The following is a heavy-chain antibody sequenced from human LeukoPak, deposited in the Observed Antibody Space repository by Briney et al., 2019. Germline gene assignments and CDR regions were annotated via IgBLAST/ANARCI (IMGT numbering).Heavy chain of an antibody. V-gene: IGHV3-23*01. CDR1: RFTFSSYA. CDR2: ISGRGDST. D-gene: IGHD6-13*01. Sequence: GGSLRLSCAASRFTFSSYAMSWVRQAPGKGLEWVSTISGRGDSTCYADSVKGRFAISRDNSRNTLYLQMNTLRAEDTAVYYCAKAIAAPVWYFDLWGRGTLVTVSS. CDR3: AKAIAAPVWYFDL. J-gene: IGHJ2*01.